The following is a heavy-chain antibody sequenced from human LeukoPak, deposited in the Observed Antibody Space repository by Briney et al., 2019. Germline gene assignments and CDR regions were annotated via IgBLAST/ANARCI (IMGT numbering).Heavy chain of an antibody. D-gene: IGHD3-10*01. V-gene: IGHV4-59*04. CDR1: GGSMSSYY. Sequence: SETLSLTCSVSGGSMSSYYWSWIRQPPRRGLEWIGYIYHSGSTYYNPSLKSRVTISVDRSKNQFSLKLSSVTAADTAVYYCALNGSGEDAFDIWGQGTMVTVSS. CDR3: ALNGSGEDAFDI. J-gene: IGHJ3*02. CDR2: IYHSGST.